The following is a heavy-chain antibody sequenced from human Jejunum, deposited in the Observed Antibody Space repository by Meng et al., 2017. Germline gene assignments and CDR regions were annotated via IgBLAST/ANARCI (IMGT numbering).Heavy chain of an antibody. J-gene: IGHJ4*02. V-gene: IGHV3-53*01. CDR3: ARDRSSGWLTFDS. CDR2: IYSGGNT. Sequence: GGSLRLSCEVSGFSVSSTYMSWVRQAPGRGLEWVSIIYSGGNTYYADSVKGRFTISRDNSKNTLYLQMTSLRVENTAVYYCARDRSSGWLTFDSWGQGTLVTVSS. CDR1: GFSVSSTY. D-gene: IGHD6-19*01.